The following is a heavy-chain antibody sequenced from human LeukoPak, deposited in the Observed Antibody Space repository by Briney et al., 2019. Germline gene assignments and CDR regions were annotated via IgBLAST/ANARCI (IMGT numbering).Heavy chain of an antibody. Sequence: ASVTVSCKASGYPFTTYYIHWVRQAPGQGLEWMGCINPKNGDSKYAQKFQGRVTMTRATSIATAYMEVSRLTSDDTSVYFCARAGYDYGDSSDFWGQGTLVTASS. CDR1: GYPFTTYY. J-gene: IGHJ4*02. CDR3: ARAGYDYGDSSDF. V-gene: IGHV1-2*02. D-gene: IGHD4-17*01. CDR2: INPKNGDS.